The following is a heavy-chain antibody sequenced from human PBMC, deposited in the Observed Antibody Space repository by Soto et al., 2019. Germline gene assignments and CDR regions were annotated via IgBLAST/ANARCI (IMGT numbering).Heavy chain of an antibody. CDR2: ISAYSGNT. Sequence: QVQLVQSGAEVKKPGASVKVSCKASGYTFTSYGISWVRQAPGQGLEWMGWISAYSGNTNYAQKLQGRVTMTTDTSTSTAYMELRSLRSDDTAVYYCARDHPYYYDSSGYHYFDYWGQGTLVTVSS. CDR1: GYTFTSYG. V-gene: IGHV1-18*01. J-gene: IGHJ4*02. CDR3: ARDHPYYYDSSGYHYFDY. D-gene: IGHD3-22*01.